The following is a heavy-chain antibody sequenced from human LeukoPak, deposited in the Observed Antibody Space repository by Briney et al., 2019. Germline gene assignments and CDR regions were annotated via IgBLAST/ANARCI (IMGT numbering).Heavy chain of an antibody. CDR2: IHYSGST. V-gene: IGHV4-39*01. J-gene: IGHJ6*03. Sequence: SETLSLTCTVSGGSINSGDHYWGWFRQPPGQGLEWIGSIHYSGSTYYNPSLKSRVTIFVDTSKNQFSLWLSSVTAADTAVYYCARQLLQYNFYMDVWGKGTTVTASS. D-gene: IGHD4-11*01. CDR3: ARQLLQYNFYMDV. CDR1: GGSINSGDHY.